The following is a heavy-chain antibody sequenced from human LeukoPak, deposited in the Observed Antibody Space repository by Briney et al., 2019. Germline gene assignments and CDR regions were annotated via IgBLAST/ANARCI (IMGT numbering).Heavy chain of an antibody. Sequence: PGGSLRLSCAASGFTFSNYGMSWVRQAPGKGLEWVSGITGSGTRTDYADSVKGRFTISRDNSKNTLYLQMNSLRAEDTAVYYCAKTQGYYDYWGQGTLVTVSS. J-gene: IGHJ4*02. D-gene: IGHD2-15*01. CDR2: ITGSGTRT. CDR3: AKTQGYYDY. V-gene: IGHV3-23*01. CDR1: GFTFSNYG.